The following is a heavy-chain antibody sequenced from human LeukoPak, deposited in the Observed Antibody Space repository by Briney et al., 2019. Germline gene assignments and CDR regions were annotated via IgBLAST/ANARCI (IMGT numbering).Heavy chain of an antibody. V-gene: IGHV4-4*08. CDR3: AREVRGLYYDSTGYYDY. CDR1: GGSISSYY. Sequence: PSETLSLTCTVSGGSISSYYWSWIRQPPGKGLEWIGRIYTSGSTNYNPSLKSRVTISVDPSKSQFSLKLSSVTAADTAVYYCAREVRGLYYDSTGYYDYWGQGTLVTVSS. J-gene: IGHJ4*02. D-gene: IGHD3-22*01. CDR2: IYTSGST.